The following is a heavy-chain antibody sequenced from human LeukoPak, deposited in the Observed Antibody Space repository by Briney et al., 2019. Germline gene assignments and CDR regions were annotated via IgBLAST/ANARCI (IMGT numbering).Heavy chain of an antibody. D-gene: IGHD5-12*01. CDR3: ARVGYSGYDSRPAFDY. J-gene: IGHJ4*02. V-gene: IGHV1-3*01. CDR2: INAGNGNT. CDR1: GYTFTTYA. Sequence: ASVKVSCKASGYTFTTYAMHWVRQAPGQRLEWMGWINAGNGNTKYSQKFQGRVTITRDTSASTAYMELSSLRSEDTAVYYCARVGYSGYDSRPAFDYWGQGTLVTVSS.